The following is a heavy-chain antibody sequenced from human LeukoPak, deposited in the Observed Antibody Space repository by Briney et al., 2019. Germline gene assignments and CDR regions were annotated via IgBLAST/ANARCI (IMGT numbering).Heavy chain of an antibody. CDR3: ARDEGILVTAEYYFDY. CDR2: INPNSGGT. D-gene: IGHD3-9*01. Sequence: ASVKVSCKASGYTFTGYYMHWVRQAPGQGLEWMGWINPNSGGTNYAQKFQGRVTMTRDTSISTAYMELSRLRSDDTAVYYCARDEGILVTAEYYFDYWGQGTLVTVS. CDR1: GYTFTGYY. V-gene: IGHV1-2*02. J-gene: IGHJ4*02.